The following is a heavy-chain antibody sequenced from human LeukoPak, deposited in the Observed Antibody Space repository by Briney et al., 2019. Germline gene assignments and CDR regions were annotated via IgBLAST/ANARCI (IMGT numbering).Heavy chain of an antibody. CDR1: GFTFSSYA. J-gene: IGHJ4*02. CDR3: AREYVRGSGGFDY. CDR2: IWYDGSNK. D-gene: IGHD3-10*01. Sequence: GGSLRLSCEASGFTFSSYAMSWVRQAPGKGLEWVAVIWYDGSNKYYADSVKGRFTISRDNSKNTLYLQMNSLRAEDTAVYYCAREYVRGSGGFDYWGQGTLVTVSS. V-gene: IGHV3-33*08.